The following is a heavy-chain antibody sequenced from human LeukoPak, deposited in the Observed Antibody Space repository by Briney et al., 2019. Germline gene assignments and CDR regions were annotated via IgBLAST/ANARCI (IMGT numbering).Heavy chain of an antibody. CDR1: GGTFSSYA. D-gene: IGHD6-13*01. J-gene: IGHJ6*03. V-gene: IGHV1-69*13. CDR3: ARGAAAGYYYYYYMDV. CDR2: IIPIFDTA. Sequence: SVKVSCKASGGTFSSYAISWVRQAPGQGLEWMGGIIPIFDTANYAQKFQGRVTITADESTSTAYMELSSLRSEDTAVYYCARGAAAGYYYYYYMDVWGKGTTVTISS.